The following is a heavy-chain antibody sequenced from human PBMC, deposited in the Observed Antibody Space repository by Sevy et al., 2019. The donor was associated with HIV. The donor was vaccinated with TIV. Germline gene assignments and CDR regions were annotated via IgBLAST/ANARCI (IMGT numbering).Heavy chain of an antibody. CDR2: ISGSGGGT. CDR1: GFTFSSYA. CDR3: AKGGFVDYSSSWLPHFDY. J-gene: IGHJ4*02. V-gene: IGHV3-23*01. D-gene: IGHD6-13*01. Sequence: GGSLRLSCAASGFTFSSYAMSWVRQAPGKGLEWVSAISGSGGGTYYADSVKGRFTISRDNSKNTLYLQMNSLRAEDTAVYYCAKGGFVDYSSSWLPHFDYWGQGTLVTVSS.